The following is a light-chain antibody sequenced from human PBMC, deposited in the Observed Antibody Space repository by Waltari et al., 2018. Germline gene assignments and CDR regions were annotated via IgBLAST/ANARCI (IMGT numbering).Light chain of an antibody. CDR1: QSVSSY. CDR3: QQYYSNEVT. Sequence: EIVLTQSPATLSLSPGERAPPSCRASQSVSSYLAWYQQKPGQAPRLLIYDASNRATGIPARFSGSGSGTDFTLTISSLEPEDFAVYYCQQYYSNEVTFGGGTKVEIK. J-gene: IGKJ4*01. CDR2: DAS. V-gene: IGKV3-11*01.